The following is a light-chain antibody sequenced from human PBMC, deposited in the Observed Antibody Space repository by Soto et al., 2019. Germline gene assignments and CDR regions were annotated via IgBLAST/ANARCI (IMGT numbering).Light chain of an antibody. CDR2: LNSDGSH. J-gene: IGLJ2*01. CDR3: QTWGTGVV. CDR1: SGHSSYA. V-gene: IGLV4-69*01. Sequence: QPVLTQSPSASASQGASVKLTCTLSSGHSSYAIAWHQQQPEKGPRYLMKLNSDGSHSKGDGIPDRFSGSSSGAERYLTISSLQSEDEGDYYCQTWGTGVVFGGGTKLPVL.